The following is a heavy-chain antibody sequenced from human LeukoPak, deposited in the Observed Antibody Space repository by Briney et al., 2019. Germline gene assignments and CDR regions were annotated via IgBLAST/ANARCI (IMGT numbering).Heavy chain of an antibody. CDR1: GGSISSGDYY. D-gene: IGHD2-8*02. V-gene: IGHV4-30-4*08. CDR2: IYYSGST. CDR3: ARSTGGTRRLDY. Sequence: SETLSLTCTVSGGSISSGDYYWSWIRQPPGKGLEWIGYIYYSGSTYYNPSLKSRVTISVDTSKNQFSLKLGSVTAADTAVYYCARSTGGTRRLDYWGQGTLVTVSS. J-gene: IGHJ4*02.